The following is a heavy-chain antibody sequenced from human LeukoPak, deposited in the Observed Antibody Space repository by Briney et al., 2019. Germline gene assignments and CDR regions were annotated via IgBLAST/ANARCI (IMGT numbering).Heavy chain of an antibody. V-gene: IGHV1-69*05. CDR3: ARGGRIGYYYYGMDV. Sequence: SVKVSCKASGGTFSSYAISWVRQAPGQGLEWMGGIIPIFGTANYAQKFQGRVTITTDGSTSTAYMELSSLRSEDTAVYYCARGGRIGYYYYGMDVWGQGTTVTVSS. D-gene: IGHD3-16*01. J-gene: IGHJ6*02. CDR2: IIPIFGTA. CDR1: GGTFSSYA.